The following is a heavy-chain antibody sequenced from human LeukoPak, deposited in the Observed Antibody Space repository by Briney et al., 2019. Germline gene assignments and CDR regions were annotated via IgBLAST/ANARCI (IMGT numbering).Heavy chain of an antibody. CDR2: IIPILGIA. J-gene: IGHJ6*02. CDR3: ARDGAGGPYDFWKYYYYGMDV. D-gene: IGHD3-3*01. V-gene: IGHV1-69*04. Sequence: ASVKVSCKASGGTFSSYAISWVRQAPGQGLEWMGRIIPILGIANYAQKFQGRVTVTADKSTSTAYMELSSLRSEDTAVYYCARDGAGGPYDFWKYYYYGMDVWGQGTTVTVSS. CDR1: GGTFSSYA.